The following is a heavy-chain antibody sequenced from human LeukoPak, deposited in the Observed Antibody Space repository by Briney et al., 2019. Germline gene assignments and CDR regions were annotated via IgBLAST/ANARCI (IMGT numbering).Heavy chain of an antibody. Sequence: DPSQTLSLTCAVSGGSISSGGYSWSWIRQPPGKGLEWIGYIYHSGSTYYNPSLKSRVTISVDRSKNQFSLKLSSVTAADTAVYYCARGGSGYDYGTFDYWGQGTLVTVSS. J-gene: IGHJ4*02. CDR2: IYHSGST. CDR1: GGSISSGGYS. CDR3: ARGGSGYDYGTFDY. V-gene: IGHV4-30-2*01. D-gene: IGHD5-12*01.